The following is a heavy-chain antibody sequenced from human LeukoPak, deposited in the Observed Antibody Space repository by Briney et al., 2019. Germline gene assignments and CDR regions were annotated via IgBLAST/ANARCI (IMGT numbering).Heavy chain of an antibody. CDR1: GGTFSSYA. CDR2: IIPIFGTA. CDR3: ARAVAGTRSVYYYYYMDV. V-gene: IGHV1-69*06. D-gene: IGHD6-19*01. Sequence: ASVKVSCKASGGTFSSYAISWVRQAPGQGLEWMGGIIPIFGTANYAQKFQGRVTITADKSTSTAYMELSSLRSEDTAVYYCARAVAGTRSVYYYYYMDVWGKGTTVTVSS. J-gene: IGHJ6*03.